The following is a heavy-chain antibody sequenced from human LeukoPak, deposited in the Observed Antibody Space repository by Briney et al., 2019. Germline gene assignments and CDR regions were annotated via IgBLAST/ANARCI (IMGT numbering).Heavy chain of an antibody. D-gene: IGHD1-1*01. CDR1: GFTFSSYE. J-gene: IGHJ3*02. CDR2: ISSSGSTI. CDR3: AKEKNEDAFDI. Sequence: GGSLRLSCAASGFTFSSYEMNWVRQAPGKGLEWVSYISSSGSTIYYADSVKGRFTISRDNAKNSLYLQMNSLRAEDTAVYYCAKEKNEDAFDIWDQGTMVTVSS. V-gene: IGHV3-48*03.